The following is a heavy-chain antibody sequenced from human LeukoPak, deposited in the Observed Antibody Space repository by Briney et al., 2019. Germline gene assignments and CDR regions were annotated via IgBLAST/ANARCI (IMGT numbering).Heavy chain of an antibody. J-gene: IGHJ4*02. V-gene: IGHV1-18*01. CDR3: ASGFLGGYDSNFDY. CDR1: GYTFTSYG. CDR2: ISAYNGNT. D-gene: IGHD5-12*01. Sequence: ASVKVTCKASGYTFTSYGISWVRQAPAQGLEWMGWISAYNGNTNYAQKLQGRVTMTTDTSTSTAYMELRSLRSDDTAVYYCASGFLGGYDSNFDYWGQGTLVTVSS.